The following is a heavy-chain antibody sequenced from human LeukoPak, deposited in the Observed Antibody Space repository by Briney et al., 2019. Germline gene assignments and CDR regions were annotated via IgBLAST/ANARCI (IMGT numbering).Heavy chain of an antibody. CDR1: GFTFSSYA. V-gene: IGHV3-30*04. Sequence: PGGSLRLSCAASGFTFSSYAMHWVRQAPGKGLEWGAVISYDGSNKYYADSVKGRFTISRDNSKNTLYLQMNSLRAEDTAVYYCAKVIGGSSGWYWGAFDIWGQGTMVTVSS. CDR2: ISYDGSNK. CDR3: AKVIGGSSGWYWGAFDI. J-gene: IGHJ3*02. D-gene: IGHD6-19*01.